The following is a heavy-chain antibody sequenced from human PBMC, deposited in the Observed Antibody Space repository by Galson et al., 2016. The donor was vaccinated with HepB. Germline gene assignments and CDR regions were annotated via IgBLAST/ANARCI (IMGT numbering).Heavy chain of an antibody. J-gene: IGHJ4*02. CDR2: INTYNSNP. Sequence: SVKVSCKASGYAFNTYGISWVRQAPGQGLEYMGWINTYNSNPNYAEQFQDRVTMTTDTSASTAYMELRSLRGDDTAMYYCARRKVLGVVLIGEDHWGQGTQVTVSS. V-gene: IGHV1-18*01. CDR1: GYAFNTYG. CDR3: ARRKVLGVVLIGEDH. D-gene: IGHD3-3*01.